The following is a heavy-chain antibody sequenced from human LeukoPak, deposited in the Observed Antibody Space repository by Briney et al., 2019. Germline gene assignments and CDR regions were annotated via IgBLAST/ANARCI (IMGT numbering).Heavy chain of an antibody. Sequence: SETLSLTCTVSGGSISSGSYYWSWIRQPAGKGLEWIGRIYISGTTQYNPSLKSRVTISADTSKNQFSLKLSSVTAADTAVYYCAREFRKGWDWFDPWGQGTLVTVSS. CDR2: IYISGTT. J-gene: IGHJ5*02. CDR1: GGSISSGSYY. CDR3: AREFRKGWDWFDP. V-gene: IGHV4-61*02. D-gene: IGHD1-26*01.